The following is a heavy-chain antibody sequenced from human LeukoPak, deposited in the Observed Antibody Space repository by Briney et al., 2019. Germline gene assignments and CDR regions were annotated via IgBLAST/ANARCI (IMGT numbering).Heavy chain of an antibody. Sequence: ASVKVSCKASGYTFTRYDINWVRQATGQGLEWMGCMNPNRGDTGYAQKFQGRVTITRNTSISTAYMELSSLRSEDTAVYYCARGLWGDFWSGDYYYYYMDVWGKGTTVTVSS. D-gene: IGHD3-3*01. V-gene: IGHV1-8*03. CDR1: GYTFTRYD. J-gene: IGHJ6*03. CDR2: MNPNRGDT. CDR3: ARGLWGDFWSGDYYYYYMDV.